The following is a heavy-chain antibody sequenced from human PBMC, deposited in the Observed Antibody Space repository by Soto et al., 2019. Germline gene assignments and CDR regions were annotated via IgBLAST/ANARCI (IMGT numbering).Heavy chain of an antibody. D-gene: IGHD6-6*01. Sequence: GGSLRLSCAASGFTFSSYGMHWVRQAPGKGLEWVAVIWYDGSNKYYADSVKGRFTISRDNSKNTLYLQMNSLRAEDTAVYYCARGCNQIAARPCKGPFDYWGQGTLVTVSS. CDR1: GFTFSSYG. V-gene: IGHV3-33*01. CDR2: IWYDGSNK. CDR3: ARGCNQIAARPCKGPFDY. J-gene: IGHJ4*02.